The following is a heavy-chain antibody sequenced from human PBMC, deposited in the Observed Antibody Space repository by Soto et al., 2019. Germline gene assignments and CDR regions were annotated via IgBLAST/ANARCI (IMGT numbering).Heavy chain of an antibody. D-gene: IGHD3-22*01. J-gene: IGHJ4*02. Sequence: GGSLRLSCAASGFTFSSYAMSWVRQAPGKGLEWVSAISGSGGSTYYADSVKGRFTISRDNSKNTLYLQMNSLRAEDTAVYYCAKDRYYYDSSGYYYAFDYWGQGTLVTASS. CDR1: GFTFSSYA. CDR3: AKDRYYYDSSGYYYAFDY. CDR2: ISGSGGST. V-gene: IGHV3-23*01.